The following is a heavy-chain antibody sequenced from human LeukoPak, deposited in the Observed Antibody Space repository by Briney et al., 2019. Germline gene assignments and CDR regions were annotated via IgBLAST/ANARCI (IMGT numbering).Heavy chain of an antibody. CDR3: ARDHYYGSGSYTRFDP. V-gene: IGHV3-33*01. CDR1: GFTFSSYG. J-gene: IGHJ5*02. Sequence: PGGSLRLSCAASGFTFSSYGMHWVRQAPGKGLEWVAVIWYDGSNKYYADSVKGRFTISRDNSKNTLYLQMNSLRAEDTAVYYCARDHYYGSGSYTRFDPWGQGTLVTVSS. D-gene: IGHD3-10*01. CDR2: IWYDGSNK.